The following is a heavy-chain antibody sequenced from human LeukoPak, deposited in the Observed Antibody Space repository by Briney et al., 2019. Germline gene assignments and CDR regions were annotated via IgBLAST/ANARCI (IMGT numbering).Heavy chain of an antibody. CDR3: ARVDGSPDY. V-gene: IGHV1-8*03. J-gene: IGHJ4*02. D-gene: IGHD2-15*01. Sequence: ASVKVSCKASGYTFTMYDINWVRQATGQGLEWMGWINTKSGDTGHAQKFRGRVTITRDTSISTVYMEPSSLRSEDTAVYFCARVDGSPDYWGQGTLVTVSS. CDR2: INTKSGDT. CDR1: GYTFTMYD.